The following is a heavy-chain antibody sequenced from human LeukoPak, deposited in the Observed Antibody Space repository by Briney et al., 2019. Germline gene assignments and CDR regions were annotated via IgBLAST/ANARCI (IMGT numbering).Heavy chain of an antibody. D-gene: IGHD3-10*01. J-gene: IGHJ4*02. CDR1: GFTFSSYE. Sequence: PGGSLRLSCAASGFTFSSYEMNWVRQAPGKGLEWVSYISSSGSTIYYADSVKGRFTISRDNAQNSLYLQMNSLRAEDTAVYYCARDPNYYGSGSSTFFDYWGQGTLVTVSS. V-gene: IGHV3-48*03. CDR3: ARDPNYYGSGSSTFFDY. CDR2: ISSSGSTI.